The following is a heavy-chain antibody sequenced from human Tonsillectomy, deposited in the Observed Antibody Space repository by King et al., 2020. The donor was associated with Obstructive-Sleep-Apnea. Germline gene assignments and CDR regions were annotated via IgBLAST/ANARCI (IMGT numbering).Heavy chain of an antibody. V-gene: IGHV3-64*01. J-gene: IGHJ6*02. CDR3: ARDIDPRLDVVDGGLYYYYGMDV. CDR2: ISSNGGST. CDR1: GFTFSSYA. D-gene: IGHD2-2*03. Sequence: VQLVESGGGLVQPGGSLRLSCAASGFTFSSYAMHWVRQAPGKGLEYVSAISSNGGSTYYANSVKGRFTISRDNSKNTLYLQMGSLRAEDMAVYYCARDIDPRLDVVDGGLYYYYGMDVWGQGTTVTVSS.